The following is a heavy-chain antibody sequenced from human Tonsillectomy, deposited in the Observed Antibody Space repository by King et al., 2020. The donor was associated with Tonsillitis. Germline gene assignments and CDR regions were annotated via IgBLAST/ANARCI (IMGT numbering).Heavy chain of an antibody. Sequence: VQLLESGAEVKKPGESLKISCKVSGYSFTSYWIGWVRQMPGKRLEWMVIIYPVDSDTRYSPSFQGQVTISAYKSISPAYLQWSSLKASDTSMYYCARALAFSSGYYNAFDIWGQGTMVTVSS. CDR1: GYSFTSYW. J-gene: IGHJ3*02. D-gene: IGHD3-22*01. V-gene: IGHV5-51*01. CDR2: IYPVDSDT. CDR3: ARALAFSSGYYNAFDI.